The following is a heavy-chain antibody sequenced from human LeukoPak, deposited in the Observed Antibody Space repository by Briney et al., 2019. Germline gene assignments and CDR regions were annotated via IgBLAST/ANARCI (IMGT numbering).Heavy chain of an antibody. CDR1: GYSISSGYY. Sequence: SETLSLTCAVSGYSISSGYYWGWIRQPPGKGLEWIGIIYYSGSTYYNPSLKSRVTISVDTSKNQFSLKLSSVTAADTAVYYCARSSRAVAGTLDYWGQGTLVTVSS. CDR3: ARSSRAVAGTLDY. CDR2: IYYSGST. D-gene: IGHD6-19*01. J-gene: IGHJ4*02. V-gene: IGHV4-38-2*01.